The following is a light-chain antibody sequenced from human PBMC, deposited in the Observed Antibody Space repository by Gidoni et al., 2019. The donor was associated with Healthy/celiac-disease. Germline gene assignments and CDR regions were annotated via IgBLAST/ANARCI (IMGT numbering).Light chain of an antibody. CDR1: ALPKQY. CDR3: QSADSSGTYVV. CDR2: KDS. J-gene: IGLJ2*01. V-gene: IGLV3-25*03. Sequence: SYELTPPPSVSVSPGQTARITCSGDALPKQYAYWYQQKPGQAPVLVIYKDSERPSGIAERFSGSSAGTTGTLTIRGVQAEDEADYYCQSADSSGTYVVFGGGTKLTVL.